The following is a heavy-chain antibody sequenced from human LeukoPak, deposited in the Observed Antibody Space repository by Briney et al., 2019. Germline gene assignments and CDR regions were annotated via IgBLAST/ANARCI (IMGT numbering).Heavy chain of an antibody. CDR3: ARGMDVEGWFDP. CDR1: GYTFTGYY. D-gene: IGHD2-2*03. J-gene: IGHJ5*02. Sequence: ASVKVSCKASGYTFTGYYIHWVRQAPGQGLEWMGWINPNSGGTNYAQKFQGRVTMTRDTSISTAYMELSRLRYDDTALYYCARGMDVEGWFDPWGQGTLVTVSS. V-gene: IGHV1-2*02. CDR2: INPNSGGT.